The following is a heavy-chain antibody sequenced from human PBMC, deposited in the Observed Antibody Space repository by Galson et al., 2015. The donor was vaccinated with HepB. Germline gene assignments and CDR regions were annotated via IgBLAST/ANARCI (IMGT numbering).Heavy chain of an antibody. J-gene: IGHJ6*02. CDR1: GFTFRNHF. V-gene: IGHV3-21*01. D-gene: IGHD4-17*01. CDR2: ISSTSRYI. Sequence: SLRLSCAASGFTFRNHFMNWVRQAPGKGLEWVAYISSTSRYIYYADFAKGRFTISRDNDNNSLYLQMNSLRAEDTAVYYCARVYDGDDAGEDYGMDVWGPGATVTVSS. CDR3: ARVYDGDDAGEDYGMDV.